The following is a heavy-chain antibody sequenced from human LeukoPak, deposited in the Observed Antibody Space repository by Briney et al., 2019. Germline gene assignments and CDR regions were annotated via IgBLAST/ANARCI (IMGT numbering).Heavy chain of an antibody. V-gene: IGHV4-34*01. CDR2: INHSGST. CDR1: GGSISSYY. D-gene: IGHD3-3*01. J-gene: IGHJ3*02. Sequence: SETLSLTCTVSGGSISSYYWSWIRQPPGKGLEWIGEINHSGSTNYNPSLKSRVTISVDTSKNQFSLKLSSVTAADTAVYYCASRSGYSRAFDIWGQGTMVTVSS. CDR3: ASRSGYSRAFDI.